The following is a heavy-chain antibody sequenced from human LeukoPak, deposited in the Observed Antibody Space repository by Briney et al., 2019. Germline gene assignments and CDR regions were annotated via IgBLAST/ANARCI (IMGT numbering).Heavy chain of an antibody. Sequence: ASVKVSCKASGYTFSSHDIYWVRQAPGQALEWMGWMNLNSGDTYYAQNFQGRFSITSDTSKSTTYMDLASLAPDDTAVYYCARVPVPAPRRGLYFDYWGQGTLITVSS. D-gene: IGHD2-2*01. J-gene: IGHJ4*02. V-gene: IGHV1-8*01. CDR3: ARVPVPAPRRGLYFDY. CDR1: GYTFSSHD. CDR2: MNLNSGDT.